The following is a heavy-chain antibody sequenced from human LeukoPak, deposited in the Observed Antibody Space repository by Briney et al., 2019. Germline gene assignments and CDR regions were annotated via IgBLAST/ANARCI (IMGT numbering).Heavy chain of an antibody. J-gene: IGHJ4*02. Sequence: PSETLSLTCAVYGGSLSGYYWSWVRQPPGKGLEWIGEISPSGSTNYIPSLKSRVTLSLDTSKNQFYLKLNSVTAADTAVYYCTRGGDGYGSLWGQGTLVTVSS. V-gene: IGHV4-34*01. CDR1: GGSLSGYY. CDR3: TRGGDGYGSL. CDR2: ISPSGST. D-gene: IGHD6-13*01.